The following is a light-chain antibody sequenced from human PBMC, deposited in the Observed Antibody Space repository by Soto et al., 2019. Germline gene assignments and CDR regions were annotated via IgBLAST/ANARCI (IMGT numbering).Light chain of an antibody. J-gene: IGKJ2*01. CDR2: GAS. V-gene: IGKV3-20*01. CDR3: QQFDASRPAFT. Sequence: ESLLTQSPGTLSLSPGERATLSCRASQTVNSRHLNWYQHKPGQAPRLLIYGASIRAAGIPDGFSSSRSGAAFSLIITRLEPEDSAVYYCQQFDASRPAFTFGQGTKLEI. CDR1: QTVNSRH.